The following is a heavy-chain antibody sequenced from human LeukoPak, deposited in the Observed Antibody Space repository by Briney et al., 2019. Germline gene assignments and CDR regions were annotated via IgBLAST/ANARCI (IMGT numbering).Heavy chain of an antibody. Sequence: WETLSLTCAVSGYSISSGYYWGWIRQPPGKGVEWVGIIYHSGSTYYNPSLKSRVTISGDTSKDTFYLQLSCLTSADTAVYYCARLVTDILTGYYPLFDYWGQGTLVSVSS. V-gene: IGHV4-38-2*01. CDR1: GYSISSGYY. D-gene: IGHD3-9*01. J-gene: IGHJ4*02. CDR2: IYHSGST. CDR3: ARLVTDILTGYYPLFDY.